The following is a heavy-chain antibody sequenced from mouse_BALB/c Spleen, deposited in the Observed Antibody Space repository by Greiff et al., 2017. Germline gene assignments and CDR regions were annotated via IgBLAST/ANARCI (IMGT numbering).Heavy chain of an antibody. CDR3: AIYGNLYFDY. V-gene: IGHV1S135*01. CDR1: GYAFTSYN. CDR2: IDPYNGGT. D-gene: IGHD2-1*01. J-gene: IGHJ2*01. Sequence: VQLQQSGPELVQPGASVKVSCKASGYAFTSYNMYWVKQSHGKSLEWIGYIDPYNGGTSYNHKFTGKGTLTVDKSSSTAYMHLKSLTSEDSAVYYCAIYGNLYFDYWGQGTTLTVSS.